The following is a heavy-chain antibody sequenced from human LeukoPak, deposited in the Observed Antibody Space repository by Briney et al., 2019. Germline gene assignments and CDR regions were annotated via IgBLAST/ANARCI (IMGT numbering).Heavy chain of an antibody. D-gene: IGHD1-7*01. Sequence: PGGSLRLSCAASGFTFSSYAMSWVRQAPGKGLEWVSAISGSGGSTYYADSVKGRFTISRDNSKNTLYLQMNSLRVEDTAVYYCARSWNYRYYFDYWGQGTLVTVSS. J-gene: IGHJ4*02. CDR2: ISGSGGST. CDR1: GFTFSSYA. V-gene: IGHV3-23*01. CDR3: ARSWNYRYYFDY.